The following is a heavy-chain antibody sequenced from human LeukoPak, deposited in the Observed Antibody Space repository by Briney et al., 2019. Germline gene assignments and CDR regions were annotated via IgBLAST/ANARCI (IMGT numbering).Heavy chain of an antibody. CDR2: INPNSGGT. J-gene: IGHJ4*02. CDR1: GYTFTGYY. Sequence: ASVKVSCKTSGYTFTGYYMHWVRQAPGQGLEWMGWINPNSGGTNYAQKFQGRVTMTRDTSISTAYMELSRLRSDDAAVYYCASGDNYDRSGPYYFDYWGQRTLVTVSS. D-gene: IGHD3-22*01. V-gene: IGHV1-2*02. CDR3: ASGDNYDRSGPYYFDY.